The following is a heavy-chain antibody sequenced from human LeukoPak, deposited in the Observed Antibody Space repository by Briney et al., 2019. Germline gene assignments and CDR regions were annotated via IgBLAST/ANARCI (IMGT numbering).Heavy chain of an antibody. D-gene: IGHD3-22*01. CDR1: GGSISSGGYY. J-gene: IGHJ4*02. CDR2: IYYSGST. V-gene: IGHV4-31*03. CDR3: ARLTRAYDLDY. Sequence: SETLSLTCTVSGGSISSGGYYWSWIRQHPGKGLEWIGYIYYSGSTYYNPSLKSRVTISVDTSKNQFSLKLSSVTAADTAVYYCARLTRAYDLDYWGQGTLVTVSS.